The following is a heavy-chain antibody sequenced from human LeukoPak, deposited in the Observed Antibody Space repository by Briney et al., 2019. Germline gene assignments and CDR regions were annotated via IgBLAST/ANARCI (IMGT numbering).Heavy chain of an antibody. CDR3: ARDKSVNYGAFDY. Sequence: LSETLSLTCTVSGDSISSSSYYWGWIRQPPGKGLEWIGIIYYTGSTSYNPSLKSRVTISVDTSRNQFSLKLSSVTAADTAVYYCARDKSVNYGAFDYWGQGTLVTVSS. CDR2: IYYTGST. CDR1: GDSISSSSYY. V-gene: IGHV4-39*07. J-gene: IGHJ4*02. D-gene: IGHD4-17*01.